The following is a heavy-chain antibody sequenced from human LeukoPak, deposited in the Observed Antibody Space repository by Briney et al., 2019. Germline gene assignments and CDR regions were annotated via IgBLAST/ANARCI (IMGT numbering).Heavy chain of an antibody. J-gene: IGHJ4*02. CDR2: ISSSSSYI. CDR1: GFSFSSYS. V-gene: IGHV3-21*01. D-gene: IGHD2-15*01. CDR3: ARELPANY. Sequence: GGSLRLSCAASGFSFSSYSMNWVSQAPGKGLEWVSSISSSSSYIYYADSVKGRFTISRDNAKSSLYLQMNSLRAEDTAVYYCARELPANYWGQGTLVTVSS.